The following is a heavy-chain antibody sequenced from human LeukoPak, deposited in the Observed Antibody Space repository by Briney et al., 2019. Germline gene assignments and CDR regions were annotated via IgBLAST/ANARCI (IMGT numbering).Heavy chain of an antibody. V-gene: IGHV1-8*01. Sequence: ASVKVSCKASGCTFTSYDINWVRQATGQGLEWMGWMNPNSGNTGYAQKFQGRVTMTRNTSISTAYMELSSLRSEDTAVYYCASALDYYDSSGYINWFDPWGQGTLVTVSS. CDR3: ASALDYYDSSGYINWFDP. D-gene: IGHD3-22*01. CDR2: MNPNSGNT. J-gene: IGHJ5*02. CDR1: GCTFTSYD.